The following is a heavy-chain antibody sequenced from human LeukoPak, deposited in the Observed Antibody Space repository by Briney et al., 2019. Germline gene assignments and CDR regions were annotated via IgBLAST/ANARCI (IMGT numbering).Heavy chain of an antibody. D-gene: IGHD5-12*01. Sequence: PSETLSLTCTVSGGSISSSFYYWSWIRQPAGKGLEWIGRIYTSGSTNYTPSLKSRVTISVDTSKNQSSLKLSSVTAADTAVYYCARQGGSAYGFYYYYYYMDVWGKGTTVTISS. CDR2: IYTSGST. CDR1: GGSISSSFYY. V-gene: IGHV4-61*02. CDR3: ARQGGSAYGFYYYYYYMDV. J-gene: IGHJ6*03.